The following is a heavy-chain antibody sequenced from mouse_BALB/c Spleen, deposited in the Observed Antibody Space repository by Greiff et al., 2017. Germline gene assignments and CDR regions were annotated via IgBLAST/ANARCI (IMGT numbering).Heavy chain of an antibody. CDR2: IDPSDSYT. V-gene: IGHV1-69*02. D-gene: IGHD1-2*01. CDR1: GYTFTSYW. Sequence: VQLQQSGAELVKPGASVKLSCKASGYTFTSYWMHWVKQRPGQGLEWIGEIDPSDSYTNYNQKFKGKATLTVDKSSSTAYMQLSSLTSEDSAVYYCARPRTTARYAMDYWGQGTSVTVSS. J-gene: IGHJ4*01. CDR3: ARPRTTARYAMDY.